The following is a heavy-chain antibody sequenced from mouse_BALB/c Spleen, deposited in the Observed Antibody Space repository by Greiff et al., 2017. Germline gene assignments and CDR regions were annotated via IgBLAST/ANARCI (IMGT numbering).Heavy chain of an antibody. V-gene: IGHV3-8*02. J-gene: IGHJ1*01. CDR2: ISYSGST. Sequence: EVKLQESGPSLVKPSQTLSLTCSVTGDSITSGYWNWIRKFPGNKLEYMGYISYSGSTYYNPSLKSRISITRDTSKNQYYLQLNSVTTEDTATYYCARPYYPHWYFDVWGAGTTVTVSS. CDR3: ARPYYPHWYFDV. D-gene: IGHD1-1*01. CDR1: GDSITSGY.